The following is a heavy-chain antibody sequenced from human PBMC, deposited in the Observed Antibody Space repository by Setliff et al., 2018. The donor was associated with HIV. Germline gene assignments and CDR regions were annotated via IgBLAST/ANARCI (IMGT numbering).Heavy chain of an antibody. CDR2: IIPILGPA. Sequence: ASVKVSCKTSGGTFSIFSITWVRQAPGQGLEWMGGIIPILGPANYAQKFQGRVTITAGEYTTTSYMELRNLRSEDTAIYYCARGLGNFVPDLIGYFDYWGQGTLVTVSS. D-gene: IGHD3-3*02. CDR3: ARGLGNFVPDLIGYFDY. J-gene: IGHJ4*02. V-gene: IGHV1-69*13. CDR1: GGTFSIFS.